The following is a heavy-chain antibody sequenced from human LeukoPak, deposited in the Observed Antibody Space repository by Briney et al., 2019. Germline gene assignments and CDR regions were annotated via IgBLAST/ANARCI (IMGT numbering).Heavy chain of an antibody. CDR3: AKDESTLTRGSYDFWSGYFGTFDY. J-gene: IGHJ4*02. D-gene: IGHD3-3*01. V-gene: IGHV3-23*01. Sequence: GGSLRLSCAASGFTFSSYAMSWVRQAPGKGLEWVSAISGSGGSTYYADSVKGRFTISRDNSKNTLYLQMNSLRAEDTAVYYCAKDESTLTRGSYDFWSGYFGTFDYWGQGTLVTVSS. CDR1: GFTFSSYA. CDR2: ISGSGGST.